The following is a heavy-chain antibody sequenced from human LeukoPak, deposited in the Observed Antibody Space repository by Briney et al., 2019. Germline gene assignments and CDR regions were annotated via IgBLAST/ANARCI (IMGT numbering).Heavy chain of an antibody. CDR3: ARLAVAQTGLFDY. CDR2: INPSNGYT. CDR1: GYTFTGYY. J-gene: IGHJ4*02. V-gene: IGHV1-46*01. Sequence: ASVKVSCKASGYTFTGYYMHWVRQAPGQGLEWMGIINPSNGYTTYAQKFQGRVTMTRDTSTSTVYMELSSLRSEDTAVYYCARLAVAQTGLFDYWGQGTLVTVSS. D-gene: IGHD6-19*01.